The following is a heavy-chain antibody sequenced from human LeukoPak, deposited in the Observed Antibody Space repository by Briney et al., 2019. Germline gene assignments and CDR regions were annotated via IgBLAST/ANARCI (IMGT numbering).Heavy chain of an antibody. J-gene: IGHJ4*02. D-gene: IGHD3-10*01. V-gene: IGHV1-24*01. Sequence: ASVKVSCKVSGYTLTELSMHWVRQAPGKGLEWMGGFDPEDGETIYAQKFQGRVTMTEYTSTDTAYMELSSLRSEDTAVYYCATGGITMVRGVLYYFDYWGQGTLVTVSS. CDR2: FDPEDGET. CDR1: GYTLTELS. CDR3: ATGGITMVRGVLYYFDY.